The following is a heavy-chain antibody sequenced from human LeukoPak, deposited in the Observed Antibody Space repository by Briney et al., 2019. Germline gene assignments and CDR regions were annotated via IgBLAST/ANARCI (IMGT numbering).Heavy chain of an antibody. V-gene: IGHV3-66*01. D-gene: IGHD3-10*01. CDR3: ARAPYYGSGSRHFDH. CDR1: GFTVSSNY. CDR2: IYSGGST. J-gene: IGHJ4*02. Sequence: GGSLRLSCAASGFTVSSNYMSWVRQAPGKGLEWVSVIYSGGSTYYADSVKGRFTISRDNSKNTLYLQMNSLRAEDTAVYYCARAPYYGSGSRHFDHWGQGTLVTVSS.